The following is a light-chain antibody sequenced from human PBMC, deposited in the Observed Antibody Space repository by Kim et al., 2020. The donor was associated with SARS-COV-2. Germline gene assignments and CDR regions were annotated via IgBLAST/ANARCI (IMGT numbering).Light chain of an antibody. Sequence: DIQMTQSPSSLSASVGDRVTITCRASQSISNYLNWYQQEPGKAPKLLLYTASSLRTGVPSRFSGSGFGTVFTLTISSLQPEDFATYYCQQSFSLPQTFGQGTKVDIK. V-gene: IGKV1-39*01. CDR1: QSISNY. CDR3: QQSFSLPQT. J-gene: IGKJ1*01. CDR2: TAS.